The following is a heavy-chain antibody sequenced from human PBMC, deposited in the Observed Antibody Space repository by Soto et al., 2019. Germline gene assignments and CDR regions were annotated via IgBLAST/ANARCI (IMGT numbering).Heavy chain of an antibody. CDR1: GGSFSGYY. J-gene: IGHJ4*02. D-gene: IGHD6-19*01. CDR2: INHSGST. CDR3: ARGQKGGWYPS. V-gene: IGHV4-34*01. Sequence: QVQLQQWGAGLLKPSETLSLTCAVYGGSFSGYYWSWIRQPPGKGLEWIGEINHSGSTNYNPSLKSRVTISVDTSKNQFSLKLSSVTAADTAVYYCARGQKGGWYPSWGQGTLVTVSS.